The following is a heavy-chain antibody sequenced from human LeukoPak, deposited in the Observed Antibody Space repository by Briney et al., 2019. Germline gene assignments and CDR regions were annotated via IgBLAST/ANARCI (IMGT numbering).Heavy chain of an antibody. V-gene: IGHV4-4*09. CDR1: GGSIISYY. Sequence: SETLSLTCTVSGGSIISYYWSWIRQPPGKGLEWIGFIYSSGSTHYNPSLRSRLTISVDTSKNQFSLQLNSVTAADTAVYYCVRDVPFVLNMHTGMATGFDYWGQGTLVTVSS. CDR3: VRDVPFVLNMHTGMATGFDY. CDR2: IYSSGST. J-gene: IGHJ4*02. D-gene: IGHD5-18*01.